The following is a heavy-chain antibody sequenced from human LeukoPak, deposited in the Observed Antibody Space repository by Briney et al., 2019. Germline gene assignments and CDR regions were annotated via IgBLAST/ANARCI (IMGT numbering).Heavy chain of an antibody. CDR1: GDSISSGGYS. V-gene: IGHV4-30-2*01. J-gene: IGHJ3*02. D-gene: IGHD3-10*01. Sequence: SQTLSLTCADSGDSISSGGYSWSWIRQPPGKGLEWIGYIYHGGSTYYKSSLKSRATISVDSSKNQFSLKLSSGTAADMAVYYCVRGHASGSNVDTFDIWGQGTVVTVSS. CDR2: IYHGGST. CDR3: VRGHASGSNVDTFDI.